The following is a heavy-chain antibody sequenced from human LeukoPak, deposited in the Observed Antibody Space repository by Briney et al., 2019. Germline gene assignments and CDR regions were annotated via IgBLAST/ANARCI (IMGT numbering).Heavy chain of an antibody. CDR2: IYYSGST. J-gene: IGHJ6*02. CDR3: ASPGSRYCSSTSCPYYYYYGMDV. Sequence: SETLSLTCTVSGGSISSSSYYWGWIRQPPGKGLEWIGSIYYSGSTYYNPSLKSRVTISVDTSKNQFSLKLSSVTAADTAVYYCASPGSRYCSSTSCPYYYYYGMDVWGQGTTVTVS. D-gene: IGHD2-2*01. V-gene: IGHV4-39*01. CDR1: GGSISSSSYY.